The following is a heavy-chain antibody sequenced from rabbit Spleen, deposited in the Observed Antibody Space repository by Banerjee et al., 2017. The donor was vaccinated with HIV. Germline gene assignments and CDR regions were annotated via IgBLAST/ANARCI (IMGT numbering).Heavy chain of an antibody. CDR1: GFSFSSSYD. CDR2: IYTGNGKT. CDR3: ARDTGSSFSSYGMDL. J-gene: IGHJ6*01. V-gene: IGHV1S40*01. D-gene: IGHD8-1*01. Sequence: QSLEESGGDLVKPGASLTLTCTASGFSFSSSYDMCWVRQAPGKGLEWIGCIYTGNGKTYYASWAKGRFTISKTSSSTVDLKMTSLTAADTATYFCARDTGSSFSSYGMDLWGQGTLVTVS.